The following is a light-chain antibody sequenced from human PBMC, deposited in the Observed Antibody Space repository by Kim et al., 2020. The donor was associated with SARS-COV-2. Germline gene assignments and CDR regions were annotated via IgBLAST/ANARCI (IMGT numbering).Light chain of an antibody. CDR2: SSS. CDR3: QKYNTAPWT. Sequence: SSVGNRGPNPCPASPDISNSFTLFQQEPGTIPKLLIYSSSPLQSGVPSRFRGSGSGTEFPLPLGSLQTGDVATYYRQKYNTAPWTFGPGTKVDIK. J-gene: IGKJ1*01. V-gene: IGKV1-27*01. CDR1: PDISNS.